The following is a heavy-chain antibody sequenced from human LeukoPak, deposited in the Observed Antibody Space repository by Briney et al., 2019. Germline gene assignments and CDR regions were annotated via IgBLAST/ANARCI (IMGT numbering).Heavy chain of an antibody. Sequence: ASVKVSCKVSGYTLTELSMHWVRQAPGKGLEWMGGFDPEDGETIYAQKFQGRVTMTEDTSTDTAYMELSSLRSEDTAVHYCATGLLCSSTSCPDYWGQGTLVTVSS. J-gene: IGHJ4*02. D-gene: IGHD2-2*01. V-gene: IGHV1-24*01. CDR1: GYTLTELS. CDR3: ATGLLCSSTSCPDY. CDR2: FDPEDGET.